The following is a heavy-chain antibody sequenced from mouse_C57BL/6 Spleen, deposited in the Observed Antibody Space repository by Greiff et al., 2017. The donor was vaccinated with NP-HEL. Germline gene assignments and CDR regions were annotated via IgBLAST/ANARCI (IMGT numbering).Heavy chain of an antibody. D-gene: IGHD1-1*01. V-gene: IGHV1-5*01. Sequence: VQLQQSGTVLARPGASVKMSCKTSGYTFTSYWMHWVKQRPGQGLEWIGAIYPGNSDTSYNQKFKGKAKLTAVTSASTAYMELSSLTNEDSAVYYCTREDTTVVAHFDYWGQGTTLTVSS. J-gene: IGHJ2*01. CDR3: TREDTTVVAHFDY. CDR2: IYPGNSDT. CDR1: GYTFTSYW.